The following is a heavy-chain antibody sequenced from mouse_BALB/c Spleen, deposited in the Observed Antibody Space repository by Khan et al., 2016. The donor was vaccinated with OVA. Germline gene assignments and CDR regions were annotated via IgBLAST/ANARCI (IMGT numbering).Heavy chain of an antibody. V-gene: IGHV3-2*02. CDR1: GYSITSEYA. D-gene: IGHD2-14*01. Sequence: VQLKESGPGLVKPSQSLSLTCTVTGYSITSEYAWNWIRQFPGNKLEWMGYISSTGSTSYNPSLKSRISITRDTSKNQFFLQLKSVTTEYTATYYCARSLYSSYGYALDFWGRGTSVTVSS. CDR2: ISSTGST. CDR3: ARSLYSSYGYALDF. J-gene: IGHJ4*01.